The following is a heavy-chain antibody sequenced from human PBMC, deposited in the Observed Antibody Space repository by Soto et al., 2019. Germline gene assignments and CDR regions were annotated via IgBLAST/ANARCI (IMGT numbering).Heavy chain of an antibody. CDR3: AGSGPTAGY. CDR2: VSAYNGNT. V-gene: IGHV1-18*01. CDR1: GYTFTSYA. D-gene: IGHD3-10*01. J-gene: IGHJ4*02. Sequence: QVQLVQSGAEVKKPGASVKVSCKASGYTFTSYAISWVRQAPGQGLEWMGWVSAYNGNTNYAQKLQGRVTMSTDTPSTTAYMELRILVSDVTAVDYCAGSGPTAGYLGQGTLVTVSS.